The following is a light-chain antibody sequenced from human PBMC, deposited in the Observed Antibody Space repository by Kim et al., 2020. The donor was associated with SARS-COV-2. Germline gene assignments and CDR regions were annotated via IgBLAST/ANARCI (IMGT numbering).Light chain of an antibody. CDR1: SDNVGNQG. CDR3: SAWDMSLSAWV. CDR2: RNN. Sequence: QAGLTQPPSVSKALRQTATLTCTGNSDNVGNQGAAWLQQHQGHPPKLLSYRNNNRPSGISERLSASRSGNTASLTITGLQPEDEADYYCSAWDMSLSAWVFGGGTKLTVL. V-gene: IGLV10-54*01. J-gene: IGLJ3*02.